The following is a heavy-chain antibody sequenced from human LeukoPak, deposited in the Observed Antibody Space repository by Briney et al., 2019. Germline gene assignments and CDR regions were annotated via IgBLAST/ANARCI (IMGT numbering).Heavy chain of an antibody. Sequence: PGRSLRLSCAASGFTFSNYAMHWVRQAPGKRLEWVALISYDGSVEKNAASVKGRFTISRDNSKNTLYLQMNSLRTEDTAVYYCARALGSSWDSSLDSWGQGTLVPVSS. CDR3: ARALGSSWDSSLDS. CDR1: GFTFSNYA. J-gene: IGHJ4*02. V-gene: IGHV3-30*04. D-gene: IGHD6-13*01. CDR2: ISYDGSVE.